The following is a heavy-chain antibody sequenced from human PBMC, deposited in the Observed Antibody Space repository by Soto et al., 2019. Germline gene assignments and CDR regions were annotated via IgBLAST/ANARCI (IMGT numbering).Heavy chain of an antibody. CDR1: GFTFSSYG. V-gene: IGHV3-33*01. CDR2: IWYDGSNK. CDR3: ARAVEGCSGGSCYSFYYYMDV. J-gene: IGHJ6*03. Sequence: GGSLRLSCAASGFTFSSYGMHWVRQAPGKGLEWVAVIWYDGSNKYYADSVKGRFTISRDNSKNTLYLQMNSLRAEDTAVYYCARAVEGCSGGSCYSFYYYMDVWGKGTTVTVSS. D-gene: IGHD2-15*01.